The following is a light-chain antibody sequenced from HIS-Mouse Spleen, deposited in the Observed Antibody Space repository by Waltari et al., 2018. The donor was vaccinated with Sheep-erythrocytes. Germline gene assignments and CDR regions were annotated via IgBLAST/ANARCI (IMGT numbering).Light chain of an antibody. J-gene: IGLJ1*01. CDR2: DVS. Sequence: QSALTQPRSVSGSPGQSVTISCPGTSSDVGCYNHVSWYQQHPGKAPKLMIYDVSKRPSGVPDRFSGSKSGNTASLTISGLQAEDEADYYCCSYAGSYNHVFATGTKVTVL. CDR3: CSYAGSYNHV. CDR1: SSDVGCYNH. V-gene: IGLV2-11*01.